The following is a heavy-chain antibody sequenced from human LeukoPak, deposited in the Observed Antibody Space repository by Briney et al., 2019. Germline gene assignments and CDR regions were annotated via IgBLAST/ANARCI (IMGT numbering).Heavy chain of an antibody. V-gene: IGHV4-59*01. CDR3: ARAPPGGWELPHDAFDI. Sequence: PSETLSLTCTVSGGSISRYYWSWIRQPPGKGLEWIGYIYYSGSTNYNPSLKSRVTMSVDTSKNQFSLKLSSVTAADTAVYYCARAPPGGWELPHDAFDIWGQGTMVTVSS. D-gene: IGHD1-26*01. CDR1: GGSISRYY. J-gene: IGHJ3*02. CDR2: IYYSGST.